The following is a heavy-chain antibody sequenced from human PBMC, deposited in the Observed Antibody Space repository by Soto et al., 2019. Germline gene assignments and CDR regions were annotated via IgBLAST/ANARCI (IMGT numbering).Heavy chain of an antibody. Sequence: DSLKISCKGSGYGFYGYWIGWVRQMPGKGLEWMGIIYPDDSNTRYSPSFQGQVTISADKSISTAYLQWSSLKASETGMYYCPRFGGSTFSKPQFDYWGQGTLVTVSS. J-gene: IGHJ4*02. CDR3: PRFGGSTFSKPQFDY. CDR1: GYGFYGYW. CDR2: IYPDDSNT. V-gene: IGHV5-51*01. D-gene: IGHD2-2*01.